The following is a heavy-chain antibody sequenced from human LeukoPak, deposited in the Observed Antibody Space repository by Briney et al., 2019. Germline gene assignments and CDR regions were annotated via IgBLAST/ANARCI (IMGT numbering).Heavy chain of an antibody. CDR2: LFHSGST. CDR3: ARAGASYSFDQ. J-gene: IGHJ4*02. D-gene: IGHD2-21*01. CDR1: GASISSYY. Sequence: SETLSLTCSVSGASISSYYWSWIRQPPGKGLEWIGYLFHSGSTNYNPSLKGRVTISVDTSKNQFSLKLNSVTPADTAVYYCARAGASYSFDQWGQGTLVPVSS. V-gene: IGHV4-59*01.